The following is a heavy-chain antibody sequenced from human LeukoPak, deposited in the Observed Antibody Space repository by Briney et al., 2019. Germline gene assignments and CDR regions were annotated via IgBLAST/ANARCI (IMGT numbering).Heavy chain of an antibody. J-gene: IGHJ5*02. CDR1: GYTFSNYY. V-gene: IGHV1-46*01. CDR2: INPTGGST. Sequence: GASVKVSCKASGYTFSNYYIHWVRQAPGQGLGWMGLINPTGGSTGYAQKFQGRVTMTRDMSTSTDYMELSSLRSEDTAIYYCARDNSVGDNAWWFDPWGQGTLVTVSS. D-gene: IGHD1-26*01. CDR3: ARDNSVGDNAWWFDP.